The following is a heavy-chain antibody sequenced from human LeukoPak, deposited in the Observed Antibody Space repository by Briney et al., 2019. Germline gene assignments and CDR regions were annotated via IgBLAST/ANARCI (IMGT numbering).Heavy chain of an antibody. J-gene: IGHJ6*03. CDR2: ISGYNGNT. D-gene: IGHD4-17*01. Sequence: GASVKVSCKASTYTFTRYGISWVRQAPGQGLEWMGWISGYNGNTNYAQKLQGRVTMTTDTSTSTAYMELRSLRSDDTAVYYCSRSTYGYYYYMDVWGKGTTVTISS. CDR3: SRSTYGYYYYMDV. V-gene: IGHV1-18*01. CDR1: TYTFTRYG.